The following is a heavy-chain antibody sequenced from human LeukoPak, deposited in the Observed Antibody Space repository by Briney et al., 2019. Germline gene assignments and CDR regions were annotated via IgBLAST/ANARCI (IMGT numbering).Heavy chain of an antibody. CDR1: GGSISSYY. V-gene: IGHV4-59*08. CDR2: IYYSGST. J-gene: IGHJ4*02. CDR3: ARAFCVGDCFVLHIYFDS. Sequence: SSETLSLTCTVSGGSISSYYWSWIRQPPGKGLEWIGYIYYSGSTNYNPSLKSRVTISLDTSKNQFSLNLRSMKASDTAVYYCARAFCVGDCFVLHIYFDSWGLGTLVTVSS. D-gene: IGHD2-21*02.